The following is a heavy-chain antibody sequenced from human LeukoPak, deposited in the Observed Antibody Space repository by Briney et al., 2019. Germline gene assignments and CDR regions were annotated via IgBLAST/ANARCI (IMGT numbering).Heavy chain of an antibody. V-gene: IGHV3-23*01. D-gene: IGHD2-2*01. J-gene: IGHJ3*02. Sequence: GGSLRLSCAASGFTFSNYAMSWVRQAPGKGLEWVSVLSGNAGTTYYADSVKGRFTISRDNSKNTLYLQMNSLRAEDTAVYYCAKDIVVVPAASDAFDIWGQGTRVTVSS. CDR3: AKDIVVVPAASDAFDI. CDR2: LSGNAGTT. CDR1: GFTFSNYA.